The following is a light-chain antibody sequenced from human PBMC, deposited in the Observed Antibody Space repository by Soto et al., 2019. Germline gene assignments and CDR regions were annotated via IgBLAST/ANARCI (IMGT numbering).Light chain of an antibody. CDR2: DVS. CDR1: SSDVGGYNY. Sequence: QSALTQPASVSGSPGQSITISCTGTSSDVGGYNYFSWYKQHPGKAPKLMSYDVSNRHSGVSNRFYGYNFGNTDSLANSWLQAEDEADYYSSSYTGSRSPYVFGTGTKVTVL. J-gene: IGLJ1*01. CDR3: SSYTGSRSPYV. V-gene: IGLV2-14*01.